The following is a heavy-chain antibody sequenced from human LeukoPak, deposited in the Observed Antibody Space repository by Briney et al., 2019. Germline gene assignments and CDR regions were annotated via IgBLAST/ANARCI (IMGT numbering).Heavy chain of an antibody. D-gene: IGHD5-18*01. J-gene: IGHJ4*02. V-gene: IGHV1-18*01. CDR2: ISAYNGNT. Sequence: ASVKVSCKASGYTFTSYAISWVRQAPGQGLEWMGWISAYNGNTNYAQKLQGRVTMTTDTSTSTAYMELRSLRSDDTAVYYCARDREYSYGNPIDYWGQGTLVTVSS. CDR3: ARDREYSYGNPIDY. CDR1: GYTFTSYA.